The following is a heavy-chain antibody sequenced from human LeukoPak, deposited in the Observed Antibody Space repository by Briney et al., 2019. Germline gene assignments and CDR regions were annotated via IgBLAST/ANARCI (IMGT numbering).Heavy chain of an antibody. V-gene: IGHV3-43D*03. D-gene: IGHD4-17*01. CDR1: GFSFDDYA. Sequence: GGSLRLSCAASGFSFDDYAMHWVRQAPGKGLEWVSLITWDGGNTYYADSVKGRFTISRDNSKNSLYLQMNSLRAEDTALYYCARATVIDFYYYYIDVWGKGTTVTVSS. J-gene: IGHJ6*03. CDR2: ITWDGGNT. CDR3: ARATVIDFYYYYIDV.